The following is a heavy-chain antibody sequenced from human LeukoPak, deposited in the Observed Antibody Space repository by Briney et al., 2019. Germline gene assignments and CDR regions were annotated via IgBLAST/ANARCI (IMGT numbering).Heavy chain of an antibody. V-gene: IGHV3-7*01. Sequence: GGSLRLSCEVSGFTFSSYWMSWVRQAPGKGLEWVANIKKDGSEKYYVDSVKGRFTISRDNAKKSLYLQMDSLRAEDTAVYYCARHLSGITGYTYGRGIDYWGQGTLLTVSS. CDR3: ARHLSGITGYTYGRGIDY. D-gene: IGHD5-18*01. J-gene: IGHJ4*02. CDR2: IKKDGSEK. CDR1: GFTFSSYW.